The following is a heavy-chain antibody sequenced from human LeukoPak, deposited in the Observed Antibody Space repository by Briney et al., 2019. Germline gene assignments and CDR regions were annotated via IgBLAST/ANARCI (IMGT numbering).Heavy chain of an antibody. CDR3: ARGGSDEWELTDY. V-gene: IGHV1-2*02. CDR2: INPNSGDT. D-gene: IGHD1-26*01. J-gene: IGHJ4*02. Sequence: GASVRVSCKASGYTFAAYYIYWLRQAPGQGLEWMGRINPNSGDTIFAQNFRDRVTMTRDTSIDTAYMDLTSLRSDDTAVYYCARGGSDEWELTDYWGQGTLVTVSS. CDR1: GYTFAAYY.